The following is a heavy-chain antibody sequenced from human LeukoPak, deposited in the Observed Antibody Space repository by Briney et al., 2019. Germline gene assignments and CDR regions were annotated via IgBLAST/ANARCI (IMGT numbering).Heavy chain of an antibody. CDR2: IYTSGST. J-gene: IGHJ3*02. CDR3: ARDSYYYDSSGYLAFDI. CDR1: GGSISSGTYY. D-gene: IGHD3-22*01. Sequence: SQTLSLTCTVSGGSISSGTYYWSWIRQPAGKGLEWIGRIYTSGSTNYNPFLKSRVTVSVDTSKNQFSLKLSSVTAADTAVYYCARDSYYYDSSGYLAFDIWGQGTMVTVSS. V-gene: IGHV4-61*02.